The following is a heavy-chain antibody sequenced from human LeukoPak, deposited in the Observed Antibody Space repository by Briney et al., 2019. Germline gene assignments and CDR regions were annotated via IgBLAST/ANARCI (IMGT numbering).Heavy chain of an antibody. J-gene: IGHJ4*02. V-gene: IGHV4-38-2*02. CDR2: IYHSGST. D-gene: IGHD3-22*01. CDR3: ARGTDYYDSSAPSDY. Sequence: SETLSLTCTVSGYSISSGYYWGWIRQPPGKGLEWIGSIYHSGSTYYNPSLKSRVTISVDTSKNQFSLKLSSVTAADTAVYYCARGTDYYDSSAPSDYWGWGTLVTVSS. CDR1: GYSISSGYY.